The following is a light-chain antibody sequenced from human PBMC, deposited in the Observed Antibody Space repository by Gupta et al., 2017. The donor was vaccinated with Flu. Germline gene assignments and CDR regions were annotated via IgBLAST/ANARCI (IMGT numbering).Light chain of an antibody. V-gene: IGKV3-20*01. CDR2: AAS. Sequence: ILLTQSPGTLSLSPGERATLSCRANQSVGDTHLGWYQQKPGQAPRLLIYAASNRATGIPDRFSGSGSGTAFTLTISRLEPEDFAVYFCQQYTTSPWTFGQGTKVE. J-gene: IGKJ1*01. CDR1: QSVGDTH. CDR3: QQYTTSPWT.